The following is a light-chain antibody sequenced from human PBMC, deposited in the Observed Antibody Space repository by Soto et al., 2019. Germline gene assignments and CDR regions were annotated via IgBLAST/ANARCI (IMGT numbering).Light chain of an antibody. J-gene: IGLJ3*02. V-gene: IGLV2-11*01. Sequence: QSVLTQPRSVSGSPEQSVTISCTGTSSDVGGYNYVSWYQQHPGKAPKLMIYDVSKWPSGVPDRFSGSKSGNTASLTISGLQAEDEADYYCCSYAGNSLWVFGGGTKLTVL. CDR1: SSDVGGYNY. CDR2: DVS. CDR3: CSYAGNSLWV.